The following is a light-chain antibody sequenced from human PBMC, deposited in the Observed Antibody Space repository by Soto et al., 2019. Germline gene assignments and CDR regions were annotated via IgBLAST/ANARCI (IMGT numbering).Light chain of an antibody. CDR2: DVS. Sequence: QMTQVPYTMSASVGDRVTITSRASQSTNSWLAWYQQKPGKAPKVLIYDVSSLESWVTSRFSGSGSGTEFTLIMNSLQADAFAPYYCEQYHSYSGTFGPGTKVDI. J-gene: IGKJ1*01. V-gene: IGKV1-5*01. CDR3: EQYHSYSGT. CDR1: QSTNSW.